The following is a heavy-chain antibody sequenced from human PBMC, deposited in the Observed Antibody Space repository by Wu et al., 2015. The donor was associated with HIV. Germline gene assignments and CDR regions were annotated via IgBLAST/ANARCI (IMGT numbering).Heavy chain of an antibody. CDR2: INPSGGST. CDR1: GYTFTSYY. V-gene: IGHV1-46*03. J-gene: IGHJ3*02. CDR3: ARRSSGYCSSTSCYTDAAFDI. Sequence: QVQLVQSGAEVKKPGASVKVSCKASGYTFTSYYMHWVRQAPGQGLEWMGIINPSGGSTSYAQKFQGRVTVTRDTSTSTVYMELSSLRSEDTAVYYCARRSSGYCSSTSCYTDAAFDIWGQGTMVTVSS. D-gene: IGHD2-2*02.